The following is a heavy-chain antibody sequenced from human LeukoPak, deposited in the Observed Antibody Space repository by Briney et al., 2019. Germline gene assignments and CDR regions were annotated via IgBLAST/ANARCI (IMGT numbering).Heavy chain of an antibody. V-gene: IGHV4-34*01. CDR3: ARGFLGYCSGGSCQRMDWFDP. Sequence: SETLSLTCAVYDGSFSGYSWSWIRQPPGKGLEWIGEINHSGSTNYNPSLKSRVTISLDTSKNQFSLRLSSVTPEDTAVYYCARGFLGYCSGGSCQRMDWFDPWGQGTLVTVSP. J-gene: IGHJ5*02. CDR2: INHSGST. CDR1: DGSFSGYS. D-gene: IGHD2-15*01.